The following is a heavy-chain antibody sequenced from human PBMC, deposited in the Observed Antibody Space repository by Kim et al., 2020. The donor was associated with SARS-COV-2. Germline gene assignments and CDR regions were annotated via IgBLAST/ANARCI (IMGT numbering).Heavy chain of an antibody. Sequence: ASVKVSCKASGYTFTSYAMHWVRQAPGQRLEWMGWINAGNGNTKYSQKFQGRVTITRDTSASTAYMELSSLRSEDTAVYYCAGPGGKVPAAMDDDFYYYYGMDVWGQGTTVTVSS. CDR2: INAGNGNT. CDR3: AGPGGKVPAAMDDDFYYYYGMDV. V-gene: IGHV1-3*01. D-gene: IGHD2-2*01. J-gene: IGHJ6*02. CDR1: GYTFTSYA.